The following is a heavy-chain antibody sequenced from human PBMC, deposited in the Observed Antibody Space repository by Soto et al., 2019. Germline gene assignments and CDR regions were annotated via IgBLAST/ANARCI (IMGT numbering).Heavy chain of an antibody. V-gene: IGHV3-30-3*01. CDR3: ARAGWDGGSCYTMVGLRYGMDV. D-gene: IGHD2-15*01. CDR1: GFTFSSYA. CDR2: ISYDGNNK. Sequence: QVQLVESGGGVVQPGRSLRLSCAASGFTFSSYAMYWVRQAPGKGLEWVAVISYDGNNKYYADSVKGRFTISRDNSKNTLYLQMNRLRAEETAVYYCARAGWDGGSCYTMVGLRYGMDVWGQGTTVTVSS. J-gene: IGHJ6*02.